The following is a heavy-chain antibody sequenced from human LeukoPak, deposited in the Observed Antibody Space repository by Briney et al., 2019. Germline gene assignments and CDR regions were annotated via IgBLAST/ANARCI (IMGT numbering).Heavy chain of an antibody. CDR2: ISAYNGNT. D-gene: IGHD2-2*01. J-gene: IGHJ5*02. CDR1: GYTFTSYG. CDR3: ARDLYCSSTSCYANWFDP. V-gene: IGHV1-18*01. Sequence: ASVTVSCKASGYTFTSYGISWVRQAPGQGLEWMGWISAYNGNTNYAQKLQGRVTMTTDTSTSTAYMELRSLRSDDTAVYYCARDLYCSSTSCYANWFDPWGQGTLVTVSS.